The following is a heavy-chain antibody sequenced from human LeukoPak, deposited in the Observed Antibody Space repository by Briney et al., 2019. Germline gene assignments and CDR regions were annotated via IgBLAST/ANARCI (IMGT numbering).Heavy chain of an antibody. CDR2: ICTSGST. CDR1: GGSISSGSYY. Sequence: SQTLSLTCTVSGGSISSGSYYWSWIRQPAGKGLEWIGRICTSGSTNYNPSLKSRVTISVDTSKNQFSLKLISVTAADTAVYYCAREVEAYDSSGYYFFDYWGQGTLVTVSS. CDR3: AREVEAYDSSGYYFFDY. V-gene: IGHV4-61*02. D-gene: IGHD3-22*01. J-gene: IGHJ4*02.